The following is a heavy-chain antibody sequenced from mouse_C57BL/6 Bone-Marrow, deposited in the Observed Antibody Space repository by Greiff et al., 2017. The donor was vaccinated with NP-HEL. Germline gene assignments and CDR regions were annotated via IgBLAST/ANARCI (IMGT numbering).Heavy chain of an antibody. J-gene: IGHJ4*01. D-gene: IGHD1-1*01. CDR2: IYPGDGDT. CDR1: GYAFSSYW. V-gene: IGHV1-80*01. Sequence: VKLVESGAELVKPGASVKISCKASGYAFSSYWMNWVKERPGKGLEWIGQIYPGDGDTKYNGKFKGKATLTADKSSSTAYMQVSSLTSEDSAVYFSARGDDGSGLFVYAMDYWGQGTSVTVSS. CDR3: ARGDDGSGLFVYAMDY.